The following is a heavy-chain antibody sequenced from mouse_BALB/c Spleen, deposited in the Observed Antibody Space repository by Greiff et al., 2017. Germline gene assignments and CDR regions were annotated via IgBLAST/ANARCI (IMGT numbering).Heavy chain of an antibody. CDR1: GFTFSSYA. J-gene: IGHJ1*01. CDR3: ARGNYGSSPSYWYFDV. D-gene: IGHD1-1*01. V-gene: IGHV5-6-5*01. Sequence: EVQRVESGGGLVKPGGSLKLSCAASGFTFSSYAMSWVRQTPEKRLEWVASISSGGSTYYPDSVKGRFTISRDNARNILYLQMSSLRSEDTAMYYCARGNYGSSPSYWYFDVWGAGTTVTVSS. CDR2: ISSGGST.